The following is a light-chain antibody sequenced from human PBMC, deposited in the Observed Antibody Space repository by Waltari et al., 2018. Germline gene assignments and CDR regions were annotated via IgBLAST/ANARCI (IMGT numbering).Light chain of an antibody. Sequence: QSALTQPRSVPGSPGQAVTIPCPGPSSDVGGYNYVSWYQQHPGKAPKLMIYDVSKRPSGVPDRFSGSKSGNTASLTISGLQAEDEADYYCCSYAGSYTWVFGGGTKLTVL. CDR3: CSYAGSYTWV. CDR1: SSDVGGYNY. J-gene: IGLJ3*02. CDR2: DVS. V-gene: IGLV2-11*01.